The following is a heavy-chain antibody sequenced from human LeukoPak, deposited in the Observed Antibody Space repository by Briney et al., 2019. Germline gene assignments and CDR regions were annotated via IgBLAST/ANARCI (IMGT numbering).Heavy chain of an antibody. CDR3: ARQLGSGENYYFDY. D-gene: IGHD2-15*01. V-gene: IGHV1-2*02. CDR2: INPNSGGT. CDR1: GYTFTGYY. J-gene: IGHJ4*02. Sequence: ASVKVSCKASGYTFTGYYMHWVRQAPGQGLEWMGWINPNSGGTNYAQKFQVRVTMTRDTSISTAYMELGRLRSDDTAVYYCARQLGSGENYYFDYWGQGTLVTVSS.